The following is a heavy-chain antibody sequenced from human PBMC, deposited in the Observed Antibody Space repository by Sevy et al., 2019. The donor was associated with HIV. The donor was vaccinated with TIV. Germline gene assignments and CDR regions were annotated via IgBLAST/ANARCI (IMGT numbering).Heavy chain of an antibody. CDR1: GYTFTGYY. V-gene: IGHV1-2*06. CDR3: ARSRDGSISGSPNY. D-gene: IGHD1-26*01. Sequence: ASVKVSCKASGYTFTGYYMHWVRQAPGQGLEWMGRINPNSSGTNYAQKFQGRVTMTRDTSISTAYMELSRLRSDDTAVYYCARSRDGSISGSPNYWGQGTLVTVSS. CDR2: INPNSSGT. J-gene: IGHJ4*02.